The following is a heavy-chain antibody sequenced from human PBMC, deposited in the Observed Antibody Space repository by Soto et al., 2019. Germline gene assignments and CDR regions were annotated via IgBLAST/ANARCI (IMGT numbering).Heavy chain of an antibody. V-gene: IGHV3-7*05. CDR3: ARKCGVVDY. D-gene: IGHD3-16*01. CDR1: GFTFNSYW. J-gene: IGHJ4*02. Sequence: EVQLVESGGGLVQPGGSLRLSCAASGFTFNSYWMSWVRQAPGKGLEWVANINQEGSEKYYVDSVEGRFTISRDNAKKSLDLQMNIRRGDDTAVYFCARKCGVVDYWGQGTLVTVSS. CDR2: INQEGSEK.